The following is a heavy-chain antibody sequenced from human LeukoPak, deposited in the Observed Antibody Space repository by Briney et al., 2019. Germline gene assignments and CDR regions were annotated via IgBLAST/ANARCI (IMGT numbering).Heavy chain of an antibody. CDR1: GGSISSYS. D-gene: IGHD3-22*01. V-gene: IGHV4-59*01. Sequence: SETLSLTCTVSGGSISSYSWSWIRQPPGKGLEWIGYIYYSGSTNYNPSLKSRVTISVDTSKNQFSLKLSSVTAADTAVYYCATSGVVSSSGYDYWGQGTLVTVSS. CDR2: IYYSGST. CDR3: ATSGVVSSSGYDY. J-gene: IGHJ4*02.